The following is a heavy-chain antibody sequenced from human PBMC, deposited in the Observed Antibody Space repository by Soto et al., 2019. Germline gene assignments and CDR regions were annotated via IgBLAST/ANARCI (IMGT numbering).Heavy chain of an antibody. CDR1: GYIFTNYD. CDR3: ARGLVGYSSSSFRPGPLALNWFDP. CDR2: INPNSGNT. J-gene: IGHJ5*02. D-gene: IGHD6-13*01. Sequence: GASVKVSCKASGYIFTNYDINWVRQATGQGLEYLGWINPNSGNTGYVQKFKGRVTMTRNTSINTAYMELNSLRSEDTAVYYCARGLVGYSSSSFRPGPLALNWFDPWGQGTLVTVSS. V-gene: IGHV1-8*01.